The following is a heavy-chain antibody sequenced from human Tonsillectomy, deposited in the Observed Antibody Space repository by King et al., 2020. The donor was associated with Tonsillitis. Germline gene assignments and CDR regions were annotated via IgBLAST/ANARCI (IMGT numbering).Heavy chain of an antibody. D-gene: IGHD3-22*01. CDR2: IYHSGGA. V-gene: IGHV4-39*01. Sequence: QLQESGPGLVKPSETLSLTCSVSGGSVSDDIYYWGWIRQPPGKGLEWIGNIYHSGGAYYSPSLKSRVTMSVDTSENQFSLRLGSVTAADTAVYYCARNYYDSSAYTYYFDYWGPGTLVTVSS. J-gene: IGHJ4*02. CDR1: GGSVSDDIYY. CDR3: ARNYYDSSAYTYYFDY.